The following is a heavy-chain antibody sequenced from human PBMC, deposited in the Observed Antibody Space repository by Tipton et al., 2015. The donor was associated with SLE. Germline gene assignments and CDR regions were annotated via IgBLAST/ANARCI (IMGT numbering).Heavy chain of an antibody. CDR1: GYTFTTDY. CDR3: ARTDRNSPDGFDL. Sequence: GAEVKKPGASVKVSCKASGYTFTTDYIHWVRQAPGQGLEWMGIINPSGGNSACAQKFQGRVAMTRDTSTTAVYMEMSSLRSDDTAVYYCARTDRNSPDGFDLWGQGTMVTVSA. CDR2: INPSGGNS. D-gene: IGHD2-15*01. V-gene: IGHV1-46*01. J-gene: IGHJ3*01.